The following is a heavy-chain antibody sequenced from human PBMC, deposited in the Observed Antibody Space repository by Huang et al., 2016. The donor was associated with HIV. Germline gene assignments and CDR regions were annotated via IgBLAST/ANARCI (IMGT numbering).Heavy chain of an antibody. CDR3: ARQWVLLDYLMGMDV. CDR2: INDSGAT. D-gene: IGHD3-3*01. CDR1: GASFTGNY. V-gene: IGHV4-34*01. Sequence: QVHLQQWGAGLLKPSETLTLTCAVAGASFTGNYWTWIRQTPGKGLEWIGEINDSGATIYKPSLESRVTISRDRSKKQFSLRLSSMTAADTAVYYCARQWVLLDYLMGMDVWGQGTTVIVSS. J-gene: IGHJ6*02.